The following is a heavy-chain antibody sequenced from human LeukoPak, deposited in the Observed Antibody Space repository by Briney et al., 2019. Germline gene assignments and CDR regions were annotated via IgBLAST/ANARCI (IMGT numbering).Heavy chain of an antibody. Sequence: PGRSLRLSCAASGFTFSSFGMHWVRQAPGKGLEWVAVIWYDGSNTDYTDSVKGRFTISRDNSKNTLYLQMNSLRAEDTAVYYCAKEMKPWMHFDYWGQGTLVTVSS. CDR2: IWYDGSNT. D-gene: IGHD5-12*01. CDR3: AKEMKPWMHFDY. CDR1: GFTFSSFG. V-gene: IGHV3-33*06. J-gene: IGHJ4*02.